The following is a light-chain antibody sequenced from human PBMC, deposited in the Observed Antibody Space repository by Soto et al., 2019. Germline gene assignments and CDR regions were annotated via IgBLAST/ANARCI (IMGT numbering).Light chain of an antibody. J-gene: IGLJ1*01. V-gene: IGLV2-14*01. CDR3: SSYTSSSTLRHV. CDR2: DVS. Sequence: QSVLTQPASVSGSPGQSITISCTGTSSDVGGYNYVSWYQQHPGKAHKLMIYDVSNRPSGVSNRFSGSKSGNTASLTISGLQAEDEADYYCSSYTSSSTLRHVFGTGTKVTVL. CDR1: SSDVGGYNY.